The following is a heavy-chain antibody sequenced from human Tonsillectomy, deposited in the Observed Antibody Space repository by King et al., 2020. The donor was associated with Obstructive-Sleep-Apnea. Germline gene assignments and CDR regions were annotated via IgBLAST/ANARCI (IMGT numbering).Heavy chain of an antibody. J-gene: IGHJ4*02. D-gene: IGHD3-22*01. Sequence: VQLVESGGGVVQPGRSLRLSCAASGFTFSSYAMHWVRQAPGKGLEWVAVISYDGSNKYYADSGKGRFTISRDNSKDTLYLQMNSLRAEDTAVYYCARDLYYDSSGSRFDYWGQGTLVTVSS. CDR2: ISYDGSNK. V-gene: IGHV3-30*04. CDR1: GFTFSSYA. CDR3: ARDLYYDSSGSRFDY.